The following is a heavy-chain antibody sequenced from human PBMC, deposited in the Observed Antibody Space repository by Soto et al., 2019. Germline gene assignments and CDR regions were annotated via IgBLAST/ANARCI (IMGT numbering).Heavy chain of an antibody. CDR3: TTRYCSGGRCYSGNYYYMDV. V-gene: IGHV3-15*01. CDR1: GFTFSNAW. CDR2: IKSKTDGGTT. D-gene: IGHD2-15*01. Sequence: EVQLVESGGGLVKAGGSLRLSCAASGFTFSNAWMSWVRQAPGKGLEWVGRIKSKTDGGTTDYAAPVKGRFTISRDDSKNTLYLQMNSLKTEDTAVYYCTTRYCSGGRCYSGNYYYMDVWGKGTTVTVSS. J-gene: IGHJ6*03.